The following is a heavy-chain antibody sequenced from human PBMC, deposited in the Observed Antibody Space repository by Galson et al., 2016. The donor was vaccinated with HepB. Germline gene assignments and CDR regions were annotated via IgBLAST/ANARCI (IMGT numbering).Heavy chain of an antibody. Sequence: SLRLSCAASGFTFSDFSMNWVRQAPGKGLEWVSSISSGSRDIYYADSVKGRFTISRDNAKNSPYLQMNSLRAEDTAVYYCARDRSNYDFWSGYMPDYYFDYWGQGTLVTVSS. V-gene: IGHV3-21*01. CDR1: GFTFSDFS. D-gene: IGHD3-3*01. CDR3: ARDRSNYDFWSGYMPDYYFDY. CDR2: ISSGSRDI. J-gene: IGHJ4*02.